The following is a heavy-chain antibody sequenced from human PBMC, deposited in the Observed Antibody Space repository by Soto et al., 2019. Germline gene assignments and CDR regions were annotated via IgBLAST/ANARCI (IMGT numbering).Heavy chain of an antibody. CDR2: TYYRSKWYS. Sequence: QVQLQQSGPGLVQPSQTLSLTCAISGDSVSSTSAAWSWIRQSPSRGLEWLGRTYYRSKWYSDYAVSVKSRIIINPDTSKNQFSLQLNSVTPEDTAVYYCARGSYYSGWVWGQGTLVTVSS. CDR3: ARGSYYSGWV. J-gene: IGHJ4*02. D-gene: IGHD6-19*01. CDR1: GDSVSSTSAA. V-gene: IGHV6-1*01.